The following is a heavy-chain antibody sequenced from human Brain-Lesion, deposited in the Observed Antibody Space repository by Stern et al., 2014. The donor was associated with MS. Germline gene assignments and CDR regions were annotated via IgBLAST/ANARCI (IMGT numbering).Heavy chain of an antibody. V-gene: IGHV3-74*01. Sequence: EVQLVESGGGLVQPGGSLRLSCAASGFTFSNSWMHWVRQAPGKGLVRVSRINRDGSTTTYADFVKGRFSISRDNAKNTLYLQMSSLRAEDTAVYYCTILSGPYDHWGQGTLVTVSS. J-gene: IGHJ4*02. CDR2: INRDGSTT. D-gene: IGHD3-10*01. CDR1: GFTFSNSW. CDR3: TILSGPYDH.